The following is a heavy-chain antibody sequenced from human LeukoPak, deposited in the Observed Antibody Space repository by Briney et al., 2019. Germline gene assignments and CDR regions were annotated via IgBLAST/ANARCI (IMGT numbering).Heavy chain of an antibody. CDR2: MDPGDSDA. Sequence: GESRNISCKGSGYNFTSFLIPWVRQLPVKGLEWMGMMDPGDSDARYRPSFQGQVTMSADKSINTAYLQWSSLRASDTAMYYCARIVGGIVADAAVNWFDPWGPGTLVTVSS. D-gene: IGHD3-16*01. J-gene: IGHJ5*02. CDR3: ARIVGGIVADAAVNWFDP. V-gene: IGHV5-51*01. CDR1: GYNFTSFL.